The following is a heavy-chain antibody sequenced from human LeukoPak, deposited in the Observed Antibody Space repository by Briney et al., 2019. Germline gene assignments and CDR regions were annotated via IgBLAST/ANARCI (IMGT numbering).Heavy chain of an antibody. D-gene: IGHD4-17*01. V-gene: IGHV3-48*04. Sequence: PGGSLRLSCAASGFTFSSYSMNWVRQAPGKGLEWVSYISSSSSTIYYADSVKGRFTISRDNAKNSLYLQMNSLRAEDTAVYYCARRSGDYSLDYWGQGTLVTVSS. CDR1: GFTFSSYS. J-gene: IGHJ4*02. CDR3: ARRSGDYSLDY. CDR2: ISSSSSTI.